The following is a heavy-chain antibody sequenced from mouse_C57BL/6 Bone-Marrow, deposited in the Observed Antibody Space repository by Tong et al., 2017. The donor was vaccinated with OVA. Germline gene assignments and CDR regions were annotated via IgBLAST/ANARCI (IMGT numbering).Heavy chain of an antibody. CDR1: GYALSSYW. CDR2: MYSGDGDT. Sequence: VQLKESGPELVKPGDSVKISCKDSGYALSSYWMNWVKQRPGKGLEWIGEMYSGDGDTNYNGKFKGRTTLTAYKCSSSAYMHLSSPTSEASAFCFCASRGFTAMDYWGQGTSVTVSS. CDR3: ASRGFTAMDY. V-gene: IGHV1-80*01. J-gene: IGHJ4*01. D-gene: IGHD1-1*02.